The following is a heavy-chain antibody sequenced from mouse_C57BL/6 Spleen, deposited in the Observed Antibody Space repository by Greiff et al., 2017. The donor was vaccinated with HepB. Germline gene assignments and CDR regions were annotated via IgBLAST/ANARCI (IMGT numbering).Heavy chain of an antibody. D-gene: IGHD2-1*01. V-gene: IGHV5-4*01. CDR2: ISDGGSYT. CDR1: GFTFSSYA. CDR3: ARDELLFDD. J-gene: IGHJ2*01. Sequence: EVKLVESGGGLVKPGGSLKLSCAASGFTFSSYAMSWVRQTPEKRLEWVATISDGGSYTYYPDNVKGRFTISRDNAKNNLYLQMSHLKSEDTAMYYCARDELLFDDWGQGTTLTVSS.